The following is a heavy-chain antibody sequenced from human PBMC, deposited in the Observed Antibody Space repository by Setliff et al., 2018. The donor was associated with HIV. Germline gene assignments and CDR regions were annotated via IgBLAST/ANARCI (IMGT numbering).Heavy chain of an antibody. CDR3: ARHLIPGDPRYSSSWYY. CDR2: IYPGDSDT. V-gene: IGHV5-51*01. CDR1: GYSFTSYW. D-gene: IGHD6-13*01. Sequence: GESLKISCKGSGYSFTSYWIGWVRQMPGKGLEWMGIIYPGDSDTRYSPSFQGQVTLSADKSNSTAYLQWSSLKASDTAMYYCARHLIPGDPRYSSSWYYWGQGALVTVSS. J-gene: IGHJ4*02.